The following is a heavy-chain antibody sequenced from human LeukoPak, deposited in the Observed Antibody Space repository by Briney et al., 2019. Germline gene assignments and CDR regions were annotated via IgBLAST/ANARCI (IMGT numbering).Heavy chain of an antibody. D-gene: IGHD4-23*01. CDR3: ARDRVPYGGNSGIDY. V-gene: IGHV1-69*01. CDR1: GGTSSSYA. CDR2: IIPIFGTA. Sequence: ASVKVSCKASGGTSSSYAISWVRQAPGQGLEWMGGIIPIFGTANYAQKFQGRVTITADESTSTAYMELSSLRSEDTAVYYCARDRVPYGGNSGIDYWGQGTLVTVSS. J-gene: IGHJ4*02.